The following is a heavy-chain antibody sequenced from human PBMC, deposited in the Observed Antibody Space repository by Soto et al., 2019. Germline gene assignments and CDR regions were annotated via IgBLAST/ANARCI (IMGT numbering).Heavy chain of an antibody. Sequence: GGSLRLSCAASGFTFSSYSMNWVRQAPGKGLEWVSYISSSSTIYYADSVKGRFTISRDNAKNSLYLQMNSLRAEDTAVYYCARVVHYYGSGSYYGHYFDYWGQGTLVTASP. V-gene: IGHV3-48*04. J-gene: IGHJ4*02. CDR1: GFTFSSYS. CDR3: ARVVHYYGSGSYYGHYFDY. D-gene: IGHD3-10*01. CDR2: ISSSSTI.